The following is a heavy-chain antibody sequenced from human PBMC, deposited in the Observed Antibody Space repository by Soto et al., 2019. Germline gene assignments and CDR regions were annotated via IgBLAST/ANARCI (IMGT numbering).Heavy chain of an antibody. V-gene: IGHV3-21*01. CDR2: ISSSAVYI. CDR1: GFNFITYS. CDR3: VRDGLDYYDTERLYFDK. Sequence: EVQLVESGGGPVRPGGSLKLSCAASGFNFITYSLSWVRQAPGKGLEWVASISSSAVYIDYADSVKGRFTISRDNANNSLNLQINSLRAEDTATYHCVRDGLDYYDTERLYFDKWGQGTLVTVSS. J-gene: IGHJ4*02. D-gene: IGHD3-22*01.